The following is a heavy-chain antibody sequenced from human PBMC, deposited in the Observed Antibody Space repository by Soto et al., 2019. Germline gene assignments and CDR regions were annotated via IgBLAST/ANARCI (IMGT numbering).Heavy chain of an antibody. V-gene: IGHV1-46*01. CDR2: ITPSGGST. CDR3: ARARREHGNFDY. CDR1: GYTFTSYK. D-gene: IGHD2-15*01. Sequence: ASVKVSCKASGYTFTSYKIHWVRQAPGQGLEWMGIITPSGGSTSYAQNFQGRLTMTRDTSTSTVYMELSSLRSEDTAVYYCARARREHGNFDYWGQGTLVTVSS. J-gene: IGHJ4*02.